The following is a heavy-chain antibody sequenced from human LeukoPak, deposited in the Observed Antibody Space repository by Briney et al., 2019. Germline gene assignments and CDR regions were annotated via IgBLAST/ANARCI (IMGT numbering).Heavy chain of an antibody. CDR2: INHSGST. CDR1: GGSFSGYY. J-gene: IGHJ4*02. Sequence: PSETLSLTCAVYGGSFSGYYWSWIRQPPGKGLEWIGEINHSGSTNYNPSLESRVTISVDTSKNQFSLKLSSVTAADTAVYYCARDQPSLGDGYYYFDYWSQGTLVTVSS. V-gene: IGHV4-34*01. CDR3: ARDQPSLGDGYYYFDY. D-gene: IGHD3-3*01.